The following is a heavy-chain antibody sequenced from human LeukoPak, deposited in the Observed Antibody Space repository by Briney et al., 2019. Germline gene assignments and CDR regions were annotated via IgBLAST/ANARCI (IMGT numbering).Heavy chain of an antibody. CDR3: ARDLHGGNSFTSDWYFDL. J-gene: IGHJ2*01. CDR2: IYHSGST. D-gene: IGHD4-23*01. Sequence: SGTLSLTCAVSGGSISISNSNWWSWVRQPPGKGLEWIGEIYHSGSTNYNPSLKSRDTISVDKSKNQFSLKLTSVTAADTAVYYCARDLHGGNSFTSDWYFDLWGRGTLVTVSS. V-gene: IGHV4-4*02. CDR1: GGSISISNSNW.